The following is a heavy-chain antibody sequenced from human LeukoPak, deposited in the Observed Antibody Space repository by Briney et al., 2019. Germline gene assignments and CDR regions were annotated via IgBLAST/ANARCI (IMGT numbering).Heavy chain of an antibody. Sequence: GSLRLSCAAPGFTPRDYHLSWIRQAPGKGLGWVSYISSSGSTIYYADSVKGRFTISRDNAKNSLYLQMNSLRAEDTAVYYCARDGDGYTETIDYWGQGTLVTVSS. CDR2: ISSSGSTI. V-gene: IGHV3-11*01. D-gene: IGHD5-24*01. CDR1: GFTPRDYH. J-gene: IGHJ4*02. CDR3: ARDGDGYTETIDY.